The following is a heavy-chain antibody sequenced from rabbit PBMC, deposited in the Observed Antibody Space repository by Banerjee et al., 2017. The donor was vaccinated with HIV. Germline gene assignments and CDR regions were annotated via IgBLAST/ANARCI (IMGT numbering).Heavy chain of an antibody. J-gene: IGHJ4*01. CDR2: IYAGSSGST. CDR1: GFTFSSYW. V-gene: IGHV1S40*01. Sequence: QSLEESGGDLVKPGASLTLTCTASGFTFSSYWICWVRQAPGKGLELVACIYAGSSGSTYYASWAKGRFTISKTSSTTVTLQMTSLTAADTATYFCARDQVDRAWGELNLWGPGTLVTVS. D-gene: IGHD4-1*01. CDR3: ARDQVDRAWGELNL.